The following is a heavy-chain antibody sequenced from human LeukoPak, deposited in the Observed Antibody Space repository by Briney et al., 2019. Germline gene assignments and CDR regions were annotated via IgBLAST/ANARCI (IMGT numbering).Heavy chain of an antibody. D-gene: IGHD6-19*01. V-gene: IGHV3-21*01. Sequence: GGSLRLSCAASGFTFSSYSMNWVRQAPGKGLEWVSSISSSSSYIYYADSVKGRFPISRDNARNSLYLQMNSLRAEDTAVYYCARGPSGWGLIGYYFDYWGQGTLVTVSS. CDR2: ISSSSSYI. CDR1: GFTFSSYS. CDR3: ARGPSGWGLIGYYFDY. J-gene: IGHJ4*02.